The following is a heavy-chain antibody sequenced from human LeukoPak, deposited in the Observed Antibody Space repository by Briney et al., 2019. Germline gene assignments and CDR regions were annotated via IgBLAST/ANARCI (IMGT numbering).Heavy chain of an antibody. CDR2: ISGSGGST. V-gene: IGHV3-23*01. J-gene: IGHJ3*02. CDR1: GFTFSSYA. CDR3: AKPVIVAWEGDALET. D-gene: IGHD3-22*01. Sequence: QAGGSLRLSCAASGFTFSSYAMSWVRQAPGKGLEWVSAISGSGGSTYYADSVKGRFTISRDNSKNTLYLQMNSLRAEDTAVYYCAKPVIVAWEGDALETWGQGTMVTVSS.